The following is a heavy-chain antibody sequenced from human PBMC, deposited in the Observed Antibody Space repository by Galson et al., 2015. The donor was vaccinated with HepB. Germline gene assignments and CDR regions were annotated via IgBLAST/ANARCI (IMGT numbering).Heavy chain of an antibody. V-gene: IGHV3-73*01. Sequence: SLSLSCAASGFTFSGSAMHWVRQASGRGLEWVGRIGSKANSYATAYAASVKGRFTISRDDSKNTAYMQMNSLKTEDTAVYYCTRLGDLSGYSSLWGQGTLVTVSS. CDR2: IGSKANSYAT. J-gene: IGHJ4*02. CDR3: TRLGDLSGYSSL. D-gene: IGHD6-13*01. CDR1: GFTFSGSA.